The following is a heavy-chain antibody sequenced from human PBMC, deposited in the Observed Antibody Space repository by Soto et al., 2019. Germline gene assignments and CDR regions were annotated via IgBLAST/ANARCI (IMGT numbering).Heavy chain of an antibody. CDR2: IYYSGST. Sequence: QVQLQESGPGLVKPSQTLSLTCTVSGDSISSGGYYWSWIRQHPGKGLEWIGYIYYSGSTDYKSSLKGRITISLDTSKNQFSLKLSSVTAADTAVYYCAREGYSSSWATDYYYYYGMDVWGQGTTVTVSS. CDR3: AREGYSSSWATDYYYYYGMDV. CDR1: GDSISSGGYY. D-gene: IGHD6-13*01. J-gene: IGHJ6*02. V-gene: IGHV4-31*03.